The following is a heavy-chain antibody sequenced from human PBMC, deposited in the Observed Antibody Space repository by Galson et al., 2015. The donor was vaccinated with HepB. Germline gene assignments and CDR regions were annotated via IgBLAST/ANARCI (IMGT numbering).Heavy chain of an antibody. CDR1: GFTFSSHW. J-gene: IGHJ4*02. Sequence: SLRLSCAASGFTFSSHWMSWVRQAPGKGLEWVATINQDGSEKYYVDSVKGRSTISRDNAKNSLYLQMDSLRAEDTAVYFCARDHVVAGLLWDKWGQGILVTVSS. CDR2: INQDGSEK. CDR3: ARDHVVAGLLWDK. D-gene: IGHD6-19*01. V-gene: IGHV3-7*01.